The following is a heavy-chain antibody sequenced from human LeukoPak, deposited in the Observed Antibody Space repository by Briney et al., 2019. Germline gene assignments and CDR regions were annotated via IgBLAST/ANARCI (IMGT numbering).Heavy chain of an antibody. D-gene: IGHD4-17*01. Sequence: GGSLRLSCAASGFTFSTYGMTWVRQAPRKGRQWVSSISRSGDCTYYADSVKCRFTISRDNSKNTLHLQMNSLRVEDTAVYYCATGLSPDYGDYDYWGQGTLVTVSS. V-gene: IGHV3-23*01. J-gene: IGHJ4*02. CDR2: ISRSGDCT. CDR3: ATGLSPDYGDYDY. CDR1: GFTFSTYG.